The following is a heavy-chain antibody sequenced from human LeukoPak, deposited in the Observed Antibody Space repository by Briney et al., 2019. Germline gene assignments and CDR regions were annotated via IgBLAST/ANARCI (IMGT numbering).Heavy chain of an antibody. Sequence: PGGSLRLSCAASGFTFSSYEMNWVRQAPGKGLEWVSTISGSGGTTYYADSVKGRFTISRDNSKNTVFLQMSSLRAEDTAVYSCAKEGSNSGSGDHFDYWGQGTLVTVSS. CDR3: AKEGSNSGSGDHFDY. J-gene: IGHJ4*02. CDR2: ISGSGGTT. V-gene: IGHV3-23*01. CDR1: GFTFSSYE. D-gene: IGHD3-22*01.